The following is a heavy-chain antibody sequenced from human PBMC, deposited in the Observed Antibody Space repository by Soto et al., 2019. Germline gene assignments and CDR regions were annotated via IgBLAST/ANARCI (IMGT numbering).Heavy chain of an antibody. J-gene: IGHJ3*02. V-gene: IGHV3-23*01. CDR3: AKDTAAFDAFDI. D-gene: IGHD6-13*01. Sequence: GGSLILSCAASGFTFSSYAMSWVRQAPGKGLEWVSAISGSGGSTYYADSVKGRFTISRDNSKNTLYLQMNSLRAEDTAVYYCAKDTAAFDAFDIWGQGTMVTVSS. CDR1: GFTFSSYA. CDR2: ISGSGGST.